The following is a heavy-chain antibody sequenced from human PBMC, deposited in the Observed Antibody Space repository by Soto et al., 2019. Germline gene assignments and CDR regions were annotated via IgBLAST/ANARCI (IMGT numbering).Heavy chain of an antibody. CDR3: ARGGLRYFARGHNWFDP. J-gene: IGHJ5*02. V-gene: IGHV4-61*08. CDR2: LYSSGST. CDR1: GGSISSGDYY. D-gene: IGHD3-9*01. Sequence: ETLSLTCTVSGGSISSGDYYWSWIRQPPGKGLEWIGFLYSSGSTKYNPSLNSRVTISLDTSKNQFSLKVSSVTAADAAVYYCARGGLRYFARGHNWFDPWGQGTLFTVSS.